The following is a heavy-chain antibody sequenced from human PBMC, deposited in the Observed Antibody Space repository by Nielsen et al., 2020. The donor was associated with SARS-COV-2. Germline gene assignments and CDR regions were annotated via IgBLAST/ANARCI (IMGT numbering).Heavy chain of an antibody. V-gene: IGHV3-33*01. D-gene: IGHD6-13*01. J-gene: IGHJ6*02. CDR3: ASELVPGYYGMDV. CDR1: GFTFGSYG. CDR2: IWYDGSEI. Sequence: GESLKISCAASGFTFGSYGMHWVRQAPGKGLEWLAVIWYDGSEIYYADSVNGRFTISRDNSKNTLYLQMNSLRAEDTAVYYCASELVPGYYGMDVWGQGTTVTVSS.